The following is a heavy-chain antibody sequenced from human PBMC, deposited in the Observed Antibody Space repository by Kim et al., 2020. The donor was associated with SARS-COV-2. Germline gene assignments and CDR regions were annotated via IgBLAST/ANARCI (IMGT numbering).Heavy chain of an antibody. CDR1: GGSISSYY. CDR3: ARSRWGDYGMDV. CDR2: IYYSGST. J-gene: IGHJ6*02. V-gene: IGHV4-59*08. D-gene: IGHD3-16*01. Sequence: SETLSLPCTVSGGSISSYYWSWIRQPPGKGLDWIGYIYYSGSTNYNPSLKSRVTISVDTSKNQFSLKLSSVTAADTAVYYCARSRWGDYGMDVWGQGTMVTVSS.